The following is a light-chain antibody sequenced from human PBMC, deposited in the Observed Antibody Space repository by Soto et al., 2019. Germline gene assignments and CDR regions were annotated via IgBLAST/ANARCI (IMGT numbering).Light chain of an antibody. CDR2: SAS. CDR3: QQYYNTPRT. V-gene: IGKV4-1*01. CDR1: QSVLYSSNNKNY. Sequence: DIVMTQSPDSLAVSLGERATINCKSSQSVLYSSNNKNYLAWYQQKPGQPPKLLIYSASTRESGVPGRFSGSGSWTDFTLTISSLQAEDVAVYYYQQYYNTPRTFGGGTKVEIK. J-gene: IGKJ4*01.